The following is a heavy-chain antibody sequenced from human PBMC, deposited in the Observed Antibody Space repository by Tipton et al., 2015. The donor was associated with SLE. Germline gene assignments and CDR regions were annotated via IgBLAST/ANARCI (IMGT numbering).Heavy chain of an antibody. CDR3: AREQWLVLWGYFDY. Sequence: TLSLTCTVSGGSISSGSYYWTWIRQPPGKGLEWIGYIYTSGSTNYNPSLKSRVTISVDTSKNQFSLKLTSVTAADTAVYYCAREQWLVLWGYFDYWGQGSLVTVSS. CDR2: IYTSGST. CDR1: GGSISSGSYY. D-gene: IGHD6-19*01. V-gene: IGHV4-61*09. J-gene: IGHJ4*02.